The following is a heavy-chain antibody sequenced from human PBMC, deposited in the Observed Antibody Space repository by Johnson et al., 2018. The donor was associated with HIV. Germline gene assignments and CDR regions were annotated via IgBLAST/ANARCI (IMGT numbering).Heavy chain of an antibody. CDR2: MWYDGSNK. J-gene: IGHJ3*02. D-gene: IGHD1-26*01. Sequence: VQLVESGGGLVQPGGSLRLSCAASGFTFSTYAMHWVRQAPGKGLEWVAVMWYDGSNKYYADSVKGRFTISRDNSKNTVYLPMNSLRAEDTAGYYCSKCLDSGSYYGDHAFDIWGQGTMVTVSS. CDR1: GFTFSTYA. V-gene: IGHV3-30*14. CDR3: SKCLDSGSYYGDHAFDI.